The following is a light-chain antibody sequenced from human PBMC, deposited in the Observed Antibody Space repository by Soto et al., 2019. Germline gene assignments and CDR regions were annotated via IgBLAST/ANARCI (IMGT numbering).Light chain of an antibody. CDR3: QQHNDWPLT. V-gene: IGKV3-15*01. Sequence: EIVLTQSPGTLSLSPGERATLSCRASQSVSSSYLAWYQQKPGQAPRLVISGASTRATGIPARFSGSGSGTEFTLTISSLQSEDFAVYYCQQHNDWPLTFGQGTKV. CDR2: GAS. CDR1: QSVSSSY. J-gene: IGKJ1*01.